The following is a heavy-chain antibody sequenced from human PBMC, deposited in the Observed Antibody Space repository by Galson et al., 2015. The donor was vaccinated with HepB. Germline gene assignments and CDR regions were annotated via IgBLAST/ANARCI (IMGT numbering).Heavy chain of an antibody. CDR3: ASLAVAGTPAAFDI. Sequence: SVNVSCKPSGYTFTSYYMHWVLKAPGQGLEWMGIINPSGGSTSYAQKFQGRVTMTRDTSTSTVYMELSSLRSEDTAVYYCASLAVAGTPAAFDIWGQGTMVTVSS. CDR1: GYTFTSYY. J-gene: IGHJ3*02. V-gene: IGHV1-46*01. D-gene: IGHD6-19*01. CDR2: INPSGGST.